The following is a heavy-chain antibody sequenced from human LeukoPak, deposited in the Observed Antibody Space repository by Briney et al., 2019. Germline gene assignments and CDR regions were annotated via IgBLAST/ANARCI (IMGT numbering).Heavy chain of an antibody. V-gene: IGHV3-30*04. CDR1: GFTFSSYA. D-gene: IGHD2-8*01. Sequence: GGSLRLSCAASGFTFSSYAMHWVRQAPGKGREWVAVISYDESNKYYADSVKGRFTISRDNSKNTLYLQMNSLRAEDTAVYYCAKDRCSNGVGCYYYYMDVWGKGTTVTISS. J-gene: IGHJ6*03. CDR3: AKDRCSNGVGCYYYYMDV. CDR2: ISYDESNK.